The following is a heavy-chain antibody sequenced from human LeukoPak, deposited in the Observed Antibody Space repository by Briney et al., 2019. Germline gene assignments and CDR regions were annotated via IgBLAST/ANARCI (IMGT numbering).Heavy chain of an antibody. D-gene: IGHD3-10*01. J-gene: IGHJ4*02. Sequence: GGSLRLSCAASGFTFSSYWMSWVRQALGKGLEWVANIKQEGSEKYYVDSVKGRFTISRDNTKNSQYLQKNSLRAENTAVYNCARAKDPVGFGECDYWGQRTLVTVSS. V-gene: IGHV3-7*01. CDR2: IKQEGSEK. CDR1: GFTFSSYW. CDR3: ARAKDPVGFGECDY.